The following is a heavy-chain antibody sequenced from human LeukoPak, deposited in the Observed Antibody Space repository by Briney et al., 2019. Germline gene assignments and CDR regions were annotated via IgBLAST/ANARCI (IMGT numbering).Heavy chain of an antibody. CDR2: MYSGGAT. Sequence: GGSLRLSCAASGFTVSSSYMIWVRQAPGKGLECVSVMYSGGATYYADSVKGRFTISRHNSTNALYLQMNSLRLEDTAVYYCVRRETDWGQGTLVTVSS. J-gene: IGHJ4*02. CDR1: GFTVSSSY. V-gene: IGHV3-53*04. D-gene: IGHD2-21*02. CDR3: VRRETD.